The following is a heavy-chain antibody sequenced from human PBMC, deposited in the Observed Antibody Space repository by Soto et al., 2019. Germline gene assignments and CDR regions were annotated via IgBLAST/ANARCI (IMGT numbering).Heavy chain of an antibody. J-gene: IGHJ3*02. CDR3: ASSDYYDSSGYPHAFDI. V-gene: IGHV1-69*13. Sequence: SVKVSCKASGGTFSSYAISWVRQAPGQGLEWMGGIIPIFGTANYAQKFQGRVTITADESTSTAYMELSSLRSEDTAVYYCASSDYYDSSGYPHAFDIWGQGTMVTVSS. CDR1: GGTFSSYA. D-gene: IGHD3-22*01. CDR2: IIPIFGTA.